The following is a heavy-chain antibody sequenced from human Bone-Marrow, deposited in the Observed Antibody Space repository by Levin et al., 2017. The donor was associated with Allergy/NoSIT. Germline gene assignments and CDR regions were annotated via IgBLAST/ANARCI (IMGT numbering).Heavy chain of an antibody. J-gene: IGHJ3*02. D-gene: IGHD3-10*01. V-gene: IGHV4-39*02. CDR2: VSYSGNT. CDR1: GASINSHNYY. CDR3: ARLLGSHDVFDI. Sequence: TSETLSLTCTVSGASINSHNYYWGWIRQPPGTGLEWIGIVSYSGNTYYTPSLKSRVAIFADTSKNHFSLRLTSVTAADTALFYCARLLGSHDVFDIWGQGTMVIVSS.